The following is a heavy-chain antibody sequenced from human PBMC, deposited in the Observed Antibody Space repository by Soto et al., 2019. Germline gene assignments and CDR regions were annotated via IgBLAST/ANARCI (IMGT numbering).Heavy chain of an antibody. D-gene: IGHD3-9*01. CDR2: MNPNSGNT. Sequence: ASVKVSCKASGYTFTSYDINWVRQATGQGLEWMGWMNPNSGNTVYAQKFQGRVTMTRNTSVSTAYMELSTLGSEDTFVYYCARSETDYSRFDYWGQGSLVTVSS. J-gene: IGHJ4*02. V-gene: IGHV1-8*01. CDR1: GYTFTSYD. CDR3: ARSETDYSRFDY.